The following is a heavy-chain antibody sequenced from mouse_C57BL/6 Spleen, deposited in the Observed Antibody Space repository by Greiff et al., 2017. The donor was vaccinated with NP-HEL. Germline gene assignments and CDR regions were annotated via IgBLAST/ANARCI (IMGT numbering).Heavy chain of an antibody. CDR3: ARYEDGRYGTMAWVAY. V-gene: IGHV1-62-2*01. CDR1: GYTFTEYT. J-gene: IGHJ3*01. CDR2: FYPGSGSI. Sequence: QVQLQQSGAELVKPGASVKLSCKASGYTFTEYTIHWVKQRSGQGLEWIGWFYPGSGSIKYNEKFKDKATLTADKSSSTAYMELSRLTSEDSAVYFCARYEDGRYGTMAWVAYWGKGTLVTVSA. D-gene: IGHD2-10*02.